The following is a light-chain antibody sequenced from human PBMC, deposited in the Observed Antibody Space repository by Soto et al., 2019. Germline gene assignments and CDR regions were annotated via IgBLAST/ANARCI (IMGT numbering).Light chain of an antibody. J-gene: IGKJ4*01. CDR1: QSVSSS. CDR2: DAS. Sequence: EIVLTQSPATLSLSPGDRATLSCRAGQSVSSSLAWYQHRPGQAPRLLIYDASNRATGVPARFSGSGSGTDFTLTISSLEPEDLAVYYCQHRSDGPLTFGGGTKVEIK. V-gene: IGKV3-11*01. CDR3: QHRSDGPLT.